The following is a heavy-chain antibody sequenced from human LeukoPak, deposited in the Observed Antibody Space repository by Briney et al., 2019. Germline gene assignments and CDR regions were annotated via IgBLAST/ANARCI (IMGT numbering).Heavy chain of an antibody. CDR3: ARHVSHSNYDFWSGYYRWFDP. D-gene: IGHD3-3*01. J-gene: IGHJ5*02. CDR2: IYYSGST. V-gene: IGHV4-39*01. Sequence: SETLSLTCTVSGGSISSSSYYWGWIRQPPGKGLEWIGSIYYSGSTYYNPSLKSRVTISVDTSKNQFSLKLSSVTAADTAVYYCARHVSHSNYDFWSGYYRWFDPWGQGTLVTVSS. CDR1: GGSISSSSYY.